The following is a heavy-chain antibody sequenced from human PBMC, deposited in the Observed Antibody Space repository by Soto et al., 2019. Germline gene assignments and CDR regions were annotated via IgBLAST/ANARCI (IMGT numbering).Heavy chain of an antibody. D-gene: IGHD5-12*01. CDR3: ASQSPRGYSGYDYSAFDI. Sequence: GESLKISCKGSGYSFTSYWIGWVRQMPGKGLEWMGIIYPGDSDTRYSPSFQGQVTISADKSISTAYLQWSSLKASDTAMYYCASQSPRGYSGYDYSAFDIWGQGTMVTVS. J-gene: IGHJ3*02. V-gene: IGHV5-51*01. CDR2: IYPGDSDT. CDR1: GYSFTSYW.